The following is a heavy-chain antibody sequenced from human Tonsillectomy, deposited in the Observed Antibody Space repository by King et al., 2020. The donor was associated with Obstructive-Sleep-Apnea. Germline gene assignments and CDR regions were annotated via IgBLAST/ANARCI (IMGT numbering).Heavy chain of an antibody. V-gene: IGHV4-31*03. J-gene: IGHJ6*02. CDR1: GGSIRSGDYY. CDR3: ARDCNYDSSGYRRSYGMDV. CDR2: IYFSGST. D-gene: IGHD3-22*01. Sequence: QLQESGPGLVKPSQTLSLTCTVSGGSIRSGDYYWTWIRQHPGKGLEWIGYIYFSGSTYYNSSLKSRVTISVDTSKYQFSLKLSSVTAADTAVYYCARDCNYDSSGYRRSYGMDVWGQGTTVTVS.